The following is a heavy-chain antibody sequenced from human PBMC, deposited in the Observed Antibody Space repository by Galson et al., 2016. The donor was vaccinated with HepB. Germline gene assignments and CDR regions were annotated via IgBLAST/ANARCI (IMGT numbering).Heavy chain of an antibody. V-gene: IGHV3-73*01. CDR2: IRSKANNYAT. J-gene: IGHJ4*02. Sequence: SLRLSCAASGFTFSGSSFHWVRRASGKGLEWVGRIRSKANNYATTYAASVKGRFTISRDESKNRAYLQMNSLKTEDTAVYYCTRRQDMVRGVPFDYWGQGTLVTVSS. CDR3: TRRQDMVRGVPFDY. CDR1: GFTFSGSS. D-gene: IGHD3-10*01.